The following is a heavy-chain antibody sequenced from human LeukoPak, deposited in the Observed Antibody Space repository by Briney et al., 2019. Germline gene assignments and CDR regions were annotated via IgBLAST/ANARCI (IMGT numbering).Heavy chain of an antibody. CDR3: AAQRGASLHDFWSTRLFDP. D-gene: IGHD3-3*01. CDR1: GFTFPNSA. V-gene: IGHV1-58*02. J-gene: IGHJ5*02. CDR2: IVLGAGNT. Sequence: SVKVSCKASGFTFPNSAMQWVRQARGQRLEWIGWIVLGAGNTVYSHKFHDRVTITRDVSTKPAYMELDSLGSEDTAVYYCAAQRGASLHDFWSTRLFDPWGQGTLVTVSS.